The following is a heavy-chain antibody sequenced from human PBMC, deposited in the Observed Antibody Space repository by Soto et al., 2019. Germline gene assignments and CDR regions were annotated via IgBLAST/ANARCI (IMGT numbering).Heavy chain of an antibody. CDR1: GFTFSSYA. J-gene: IGHJ6*02. CDR2: ISGSGGST. V-gene: IGHV3-23*01. Sequence: EVQLLESGGGLVQPGGSLRLSCAASGFTFSSYAMSWVRQAPGKGLEWVSAISGSGGSTYYADSVKGRFTISRDNSKNTLYLQMNSLRAEDTAVYYCARAARSSTSWRGYYYGMDVWGQGTTVTVSS. D-gene: IGHD2-2*01. CDR3: ARAARSSTSWRGYYYGMDV.